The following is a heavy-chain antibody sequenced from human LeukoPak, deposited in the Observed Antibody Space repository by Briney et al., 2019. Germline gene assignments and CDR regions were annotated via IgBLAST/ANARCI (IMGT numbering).Heavy chain of an antibody. D-gene: IGHD6-19*01. CDR1: GFTFSSYS. J-gene: IGHJ2*01. V-gene: IGHV3-21*01. CDR2: ISSSSSYI. CDR3: ARAGGSSGWDYWYFDL. Sequence: GGTLRLSCAASGFTFSSYSMNWVRQAPGKGLEWVSSISSSSSYIYYADSVKGRFTISRDNAKNSLYLQMNSLRAEDTAVYYCARAGGSSGWDYWYFDLWGRGTLVTVSS.